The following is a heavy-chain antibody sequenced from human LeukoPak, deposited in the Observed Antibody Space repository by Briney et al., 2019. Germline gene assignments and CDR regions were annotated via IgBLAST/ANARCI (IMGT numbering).Heavy chain of an antibody. CDR2: ISGSGGST. D-gene: IGHD3-3*01. CDR3: MKASIFGVVLYYFDY. V-gene: IGHV3-23*01. Sequence: GGTLRLSCAASGFTFSSYAMSWVRQAPGKGLEWVSAISGSGGSTYYADSVKGRFTISRDNSKNTLYLQMNSLRAEDTAVYYCMKASIFGVVLYYFDYWGQGTLVTVSS. J-gene: IGHJ4*02. CDR1: GFTFSSYA.